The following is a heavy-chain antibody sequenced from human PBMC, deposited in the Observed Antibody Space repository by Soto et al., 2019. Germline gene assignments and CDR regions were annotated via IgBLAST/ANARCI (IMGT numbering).Heavy chain of an antibody. D-gene: IGHD3-16*01. Sequence: GGSLRLSCAASGFTFSSYGMHWVRQAPGKGLEWVAVIWYDGSNKYYAASVKGPFTISTDNSKNTLYLQMNGLRAEERAVYYCARDSRLWDYFDYWGQGTLVTVSS. V-gene: IGHV3-33*01. J-gene: IGHJ4*02. CDR3: ARDSRLWDYFDY. CDR1: GFTFSSYG. CDR2: IWYDGSNK.